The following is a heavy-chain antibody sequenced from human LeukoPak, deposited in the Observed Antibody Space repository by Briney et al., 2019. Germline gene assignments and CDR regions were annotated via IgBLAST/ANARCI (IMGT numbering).Heavy chain of an antibody. CDR1: GFTFRSHG. D-gene: IGHD3-10*01. Sequence: PGGSLRLSCAASGFTFRSHGMHWVRQAPGKGLEWVAVIWYDGSNKYYVDSVKGRFTISGDNSKNTLYLEMNSLRAEDTAVYYCARDRRGSENYHYFDYWGQGTLVTVSS. V-gene: IGHV3-33*01. J-gene: IGHJ4*02. CDR3: ARDRRGSENYHYFDY. CDR2: IWYDGSNK.